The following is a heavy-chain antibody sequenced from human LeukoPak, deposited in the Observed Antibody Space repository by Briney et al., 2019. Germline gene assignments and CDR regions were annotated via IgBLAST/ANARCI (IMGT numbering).Heavy chain of an antibody. CDR2: ISHSGAST. V-gene: IGHV3-23*01. Sequence: GGSLRLSYAASGFTFSSYAMNWVRQAPGKGLEWVSAISHSGASTYYADSVKGRFTISRDNSKNTLYLQMNSLRTEDTAVYYCAKAAGVKTFGEVIVSTHRPNIDYWGQGTLVIVSS. J-gene: IGHJ4*02. D-gene: IGHD3-16*02. CDR1: GFTFSSYA. CDR3: AKAAGVKTFGEVIVSTHRPNIDY.